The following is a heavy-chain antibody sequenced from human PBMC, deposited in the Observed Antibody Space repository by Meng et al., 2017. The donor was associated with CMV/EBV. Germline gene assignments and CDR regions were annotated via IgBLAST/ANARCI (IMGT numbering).Heavy chain of an antibody. V-gene: IGHV4-34*01. J-gene: IGHJ6*02. D-gene: IGHD2-15*01. Sequence: SETLSLTCAVYGGSFSGYYWSWIRQPPGKGLEWIGEINHSGSTNYNPSLKSRVTISVDTSKNQLSLKLSSVTAADTAVYYCARGGAANYYYYGMDVWGQGTTVTVSS. CDR1: GGSFSGYY. CDR3: ARGGAANYYYYGMDV. CDR2: INHSGST.